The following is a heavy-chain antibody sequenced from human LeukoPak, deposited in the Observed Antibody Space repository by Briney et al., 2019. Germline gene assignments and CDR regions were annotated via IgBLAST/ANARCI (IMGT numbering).Heavy chain of an antibody. D-gene: IGHD3-9*01. CDR3: ARARISDWFPRWFDP. J-gene: IGHJ5*02. CDR1: GFTFSSYE. CDR2: ISSSGSTI. Sequence: GGSLRLSCAASGFTFSSYEMNWVRQAPGKGLEWVSYISSSGSTIYYADSVMGRFTISRDNAKNSLYLQMNSLRAEDTAVYYCARARISDWFPRWFDPWGQGTLVTVSS. V-gene: IGHV3-48*03.